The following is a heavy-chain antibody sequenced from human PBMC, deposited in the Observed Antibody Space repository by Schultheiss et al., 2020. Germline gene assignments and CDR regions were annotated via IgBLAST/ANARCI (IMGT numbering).Heavy chain of an antibody. CDR3: ARHLRVGYCSGGSCYLGY. D-gene: IGHD2-15*01. Sequence: GGSLRLSCAASGFTFSDYYMSWVRQAPGKGLEWVAVIWYDGSNKYYADSVKGRFTISRDNSKNTLYLQMNSLRAEDTAVYYCARHLRVGYCSGGSCYLGYWGQGTLVTVS. V-gene: IGHV3-33*08. J-gene: IGHJ4*02. CDR1: GFTFSDYY. CDR2: IWYDGSNK.